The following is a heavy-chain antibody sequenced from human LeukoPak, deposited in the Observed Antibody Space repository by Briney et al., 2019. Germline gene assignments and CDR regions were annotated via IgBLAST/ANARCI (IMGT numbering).Heavy chain of an antibody. J-gene: IGHJ4*02. CDR3: ARDLFYSVSGTYYNVGRVFNY. D-gene: IGHD3-10*01. V-gene: IGHV1-46*01. CDR2: ISPSGGST. CDR1: GYTFTGYY. Sequence: ASVKVSCKASGYTFTGYYMHWVRQAPGQGPEWMGVISPSGGSTTYAQKFQGRVTLTRDTSITTAYMELTSLRSDDTAVYYCARDLFYSVSGTYYNVGRVFNYWGQGTLVTVSS.